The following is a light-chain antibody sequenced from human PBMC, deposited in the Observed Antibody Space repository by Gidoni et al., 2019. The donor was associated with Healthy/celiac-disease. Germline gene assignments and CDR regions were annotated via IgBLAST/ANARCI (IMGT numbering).Light chain of an antibody. V-gene: IGKV1-39*01. CDR1: HSNSSE. CDR3: QQSYSTPQDT. CDR2: AAS. J-gene: IGKJ2*01. Sequence: DIQMTQSPSSLSASVGDRVTIHCRASHSNSSELNWYQQKPGKAHKLLIYAASSLQSGVPSRFSGSGSGTDFTLTISSLQPDDFATYYCQQSYSTPQDTFGQGTKLEIK.